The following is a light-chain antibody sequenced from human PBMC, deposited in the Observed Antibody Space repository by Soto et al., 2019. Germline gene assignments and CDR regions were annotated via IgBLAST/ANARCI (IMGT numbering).Light chain of an antibody. CDR3: QQRSNWPLG. Sequence: EIVLTQSPATLSLSPGEGATLSCRASQSVSSYLAWYQQKPGQAPRLLIYDASNRATGIPARFSGSGSGTDFTLTISSLEPEDFAVYYCQQRSNWPLGFGQGTRLEIK. V-gene: IGKV3-11*01. CDR2: DAS. CDR1: QSVSSY. J-gene: IGKJ5*01.